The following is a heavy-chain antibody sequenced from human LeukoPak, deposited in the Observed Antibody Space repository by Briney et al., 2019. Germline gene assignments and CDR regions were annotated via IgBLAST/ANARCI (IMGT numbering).Heavy chain of an antibody. CDR2: MSYDGSNK. CDR1: GFTFSIYV. Sequence: SLRLSCAASGFTFSIYVMHWVRQAPGKGLEWVAVMSYDGSNKYYADSVKGRFTISRDNSKNTLYLQINSLRAEDTAVYYCARGAYYYEDWGQGTLVTVSS. J-gene: IGHJ4*02. D-gene: IGHD3-22*01. V-gene: IGHV3-30*03. CDR3: ARGAYYYED.